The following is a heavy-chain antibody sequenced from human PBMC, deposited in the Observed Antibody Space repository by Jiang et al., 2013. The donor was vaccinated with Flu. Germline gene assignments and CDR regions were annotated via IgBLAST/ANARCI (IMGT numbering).Heavy chain of an antibody. CDR2: ISYDGSNK. CDR1: GFTFSSYG. V-gene: IGHV3-30*18. D-gene: IGHD4-17*01. J-gene: IGHJ6*02. Sequence: VQLLESGGGVVQPGRSLRLPCAASGFTFSSYGMHWVRQAPGKGLEWVAVISYDGSNKYYADSVKGRFTISRDNSKNTLYLQMNSLRAEDTAVYYCAKDFDGDYYYYYGMDVWGQGPRSPSP. CDR3: AKDFDGDYYYYYGMDV.